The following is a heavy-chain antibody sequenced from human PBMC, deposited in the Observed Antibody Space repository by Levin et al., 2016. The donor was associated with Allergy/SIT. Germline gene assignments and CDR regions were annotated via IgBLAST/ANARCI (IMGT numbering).Heavy chain of an antibody. D-gene: IGHD3-22*01. Sequence: SETLSLTCTVSGDSINSYYWTWIRQPAGKGLEWIGRIYHTGSTNYNPSLKSRVTMSVDTSKNQYSLTLNSVTAADTAVYYCARGRGFYDSNNWFDTWGQGTLVTVSS. CDR3: ARGRGFYDSNNWFDT. CDR2: IYHTGST. J-gene: IGHJ5*02. V-gene: IGHV4-4*07. CDR1: GDSINSYY.